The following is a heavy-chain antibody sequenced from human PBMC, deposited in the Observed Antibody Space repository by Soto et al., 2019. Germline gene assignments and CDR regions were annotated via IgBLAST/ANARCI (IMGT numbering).Heavy chain of an antibody. J-gene: IGHJ6*02. CDR1: GFTLRTYS. CDR3: ARVPSSGSYRSYSYFGMDV. D-gene: IGHD1-26*01. V-gene: IGHV3-48*02. Sequence: EVQLVESGGGLVQPGGSLRVSCASSGFTLRTYSLNWVRQAPGRGLAWISYISSSGSTIYYADSVKGRFTVSRDNAKNSLSHQMNSLRDEDTAVYYCARVPSSGSYRSYSYFGMDVWGPGTTVTVSS. CDR2: ISSSGSTI.